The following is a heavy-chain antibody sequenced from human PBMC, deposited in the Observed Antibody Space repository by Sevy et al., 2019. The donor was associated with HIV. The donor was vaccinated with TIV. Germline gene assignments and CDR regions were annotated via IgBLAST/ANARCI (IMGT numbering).Heavy chain of an antibody. V-gene: IGHV4-31*03. Sequence: SETLSLTCTVSGGSISSGGYYWSWIRQHPGKGLEWIGYIYYSGSTYYNPSLKSRVTISVDTSKNQFSLKLSSVTAAVTAVYYCARGGFPGYPCDYWGQGTLVTVSS. CDR2: IYYSGST. CDR1: GGSISSGGYY. CDR3: ARGGFPGYPCDY. D-gene: IGHD3-9*01. J-gene: IGHJ4*02.